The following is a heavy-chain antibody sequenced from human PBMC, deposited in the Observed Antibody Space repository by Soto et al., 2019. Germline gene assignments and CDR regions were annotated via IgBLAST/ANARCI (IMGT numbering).Heavy chain of an antibody. Sequence: QVQLVQSGTEVKKPGASVNVSCKAFGYTFTSYGFSWVRQVPGQGLEWLGWISAFNGDTQYSQTMKGRLTGTTDTATTTVHMELRRLTPADTAVYDCAREAGWQRMVPYDWGQGTLVTVS. CDR1: GYTFTSYG. CDR2: ISAFNGDT. CDR3: AREAGWQRMVPYD. D-gene: IGHD6-25*01. J-gene: IGHJ4*02. V-gene: IGHV1-18*04.